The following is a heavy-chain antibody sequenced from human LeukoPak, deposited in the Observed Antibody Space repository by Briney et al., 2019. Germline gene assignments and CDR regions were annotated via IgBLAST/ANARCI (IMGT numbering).Heavy chain of an antibody. CDR1: GGSFSGYY. V-gene: IGHV4-34*01. D-gene: IGHD6-19*01. CDR3: ARDEVAGRFDY. CDR2: INHSGST. Sequence: SETLSLTCAAYGGSFSGYYWSWIRQPPGKGLEWIGGINHSGSTNYNPSLKSRVTISVDTSKNQFSLKLSSVTAADTAVYYCARDEVAGRFDYWGQGTLVTVSS. J-gene: IGHJ4*02.